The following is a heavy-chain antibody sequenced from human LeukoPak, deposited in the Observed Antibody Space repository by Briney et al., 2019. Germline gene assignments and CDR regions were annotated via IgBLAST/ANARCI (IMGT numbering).Heavy chain of an antibody. CDR1: GDSVSSNTVA. J-gene: IGHJ4*02. V-gene: IGHV6-1*01. Sequence: SETLSLTCDISGDSVSSNTVAWNWIRQSPSRGPEWLGRTYYRSKWHNEYALSVRSRITINQDTAKNQFSLQVNSVTPDDTAVYYCAREQNRLFEYWGQGTLVTVSS. CDR2: TYYRSKWHN. D-gene: IGHD1/OR15-1a*01. CDR3: AREQNRLFEY.